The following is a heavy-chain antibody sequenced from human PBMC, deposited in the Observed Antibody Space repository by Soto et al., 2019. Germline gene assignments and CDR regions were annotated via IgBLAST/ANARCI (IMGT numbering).Heavy chain of an antibody. V-gene: IGHV3-48*02. CDR1: GFPFSTLT. CDR2: ISSGSRTI. J-gene: IGHJ4*02. D-gene: IGHD3-10*01. CDR3: ATGSGNGSGY. Sequence: EVQLVESGGSLVQPGGPRRLSCAPSGFPFSTLTMNWVRQAPGKGREWLSYISSGSRTIYYADSVMGRFTISRDNAQNSLYLQMHSLRDEDTAVYYCATGSGNGSGYWGQGTLVTVSS.